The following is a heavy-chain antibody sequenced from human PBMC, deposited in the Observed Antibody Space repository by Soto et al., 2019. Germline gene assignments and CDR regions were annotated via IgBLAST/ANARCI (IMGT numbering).Heavy chain of an antibody. D-gene: IGHD3-9*01. CDR2: ISYDGSNK. CDR3: AKDRMGFDWLLWTSIDY. Sequence: QVQLVESGGGVVQPGRFLRLSCAASGFTFSSYGMHWVRQAPGKGLEWVAVISYDGSNKYYADSVKGRFTISRDNSKNTLYLQMNSLRAEDTAVYYCAKDRMGFDWLLWTSIDYWGQGTLVTVSS. CDR1: GFTFSSYG. V-gene: IGHV3-30*18. J-gene: IGHJ4*02.